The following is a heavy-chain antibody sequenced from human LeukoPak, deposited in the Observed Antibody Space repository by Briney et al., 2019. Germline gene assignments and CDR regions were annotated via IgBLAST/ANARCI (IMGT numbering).Heavy chain of an antibody. V-gene: IGHV1-24*01. CDR2: FDPEDGET. D-gene: IGHD2-2*01. Sequence: ASVKVSCKVSGYTLTELSMHWVRQAPGKGLEWMGGFDPEDGETIYAQKFQGRVTMTENTSTDTAYMELSSLRSEDTAVYYCATLRGGSTTPGLVGWFDPWGQGTLVTVSS. J-gene: IGHJ5*02. CDR3: ATLRGGSTTPGLVGWFDP. CDR1: GYTLTELS.